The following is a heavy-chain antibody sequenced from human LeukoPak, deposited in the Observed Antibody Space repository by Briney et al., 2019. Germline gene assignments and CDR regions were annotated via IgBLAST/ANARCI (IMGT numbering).Heavy chain of an antibody. CDR1: GFTFSSYS. D-gene: IGHD2-2*01. CDR2: ISSSSSYI. J-gene: IGHJ6*02. V-gene: IGHV3-21*01. Sequence: GGSLRLSCAASGFTFSSYSMNWVRQAPGKGLEWVSSISSSSSYIYYADSVKGRFTISRDNSKNTLYLQMNSLRAEDTAVYYCARDFIERYCSSTSCYGGYYYYGMDVWGQGTTVTVSS. CDR3: ARDFIERYCSSTSCYGGYYYYGMDV.